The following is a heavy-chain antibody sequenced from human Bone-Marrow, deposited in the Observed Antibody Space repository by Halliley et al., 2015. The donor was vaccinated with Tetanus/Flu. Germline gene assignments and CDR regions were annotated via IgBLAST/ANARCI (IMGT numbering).Heavy chain of an antibody. CDR1: GGSISSGNFY. J-gene: IGHJ5*02. Sequence: TLSLTCTVSGGSISSGNFYWSWIRQHPGKGLEWIGYISYSGSAYSKPSLESRVSISLDTSKNQFSLKMNSVTAADTAVYYCARGPSVTARGNWFDPWGQGTLVIFSS. CDR2: ISYSGSA. V-gene: IGHV4-31*03. CDR3: ARGPSVTARGNWFDP. D-gene: IGHD2-21*02.